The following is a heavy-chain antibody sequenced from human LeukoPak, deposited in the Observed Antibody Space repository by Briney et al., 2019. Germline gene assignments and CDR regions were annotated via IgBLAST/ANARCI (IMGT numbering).Heavy chain of an antibody. CDR3: ARVAKERVGGVYYFDY. J-gene: IGHJ4*02. CDR2: IGTAGDT. CDR1: GFTFSDYD. D-gene: IGHD1-1*01. V-gene: IGHV3-13*01. Sequence: GGSLRLSCAASGFTFSDYDMHWVRQATGKGLEWVSAIGTAGDTYYTGSVKGRFTISRENAKNSLYLQMTSLRDGDTAVYYCARVAKERVGGVYYFDYWSQGTLVTVSS.